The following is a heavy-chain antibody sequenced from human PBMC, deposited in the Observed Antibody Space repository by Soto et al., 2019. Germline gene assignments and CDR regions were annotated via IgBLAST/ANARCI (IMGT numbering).Heavy chain of an antibody. CDR1: GGTFSTYA. CDR2: IVPMFGTP. D-gene: IGHD3-16*01. Sequence: QVQLVQSGAEVKKPGSSVKVSCKASGGTFSTYAFSWVRQAPGQGLEWMGGIVPMFGTPTYAQKFQGRVTITADESTNTVYMDLTSLRFEDTAMYYCAPFGDRLLRGSWGQGTLVTVSS. CDR3: APFGDRLLRGS. V-gene: IGHV1-69*01. J-gene: IGHJ4*02.